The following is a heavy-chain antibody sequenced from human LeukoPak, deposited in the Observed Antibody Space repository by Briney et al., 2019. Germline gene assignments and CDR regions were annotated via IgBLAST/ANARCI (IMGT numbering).Heavy chain of an antibody. D-gene: IGHD3-3*01. CDR1: GGSISSYY. J-gene: IGHJ6*02. Sequence: PSETLSLTCTVSGGSISSYYWSWIRQPPGKGLEWVGYIYYSGSTNYNPSLKSRVTISVDTSKNQFSLKLSSVTAADTAVYYCARGITIFGVAGNNYYYYYGMDVWGQGTTVTVSS. CDR3: ARGITIFGVAGNNYYYYYGMDV. V-gene: IGHV4-59*01. CDR2: IYYSGST.